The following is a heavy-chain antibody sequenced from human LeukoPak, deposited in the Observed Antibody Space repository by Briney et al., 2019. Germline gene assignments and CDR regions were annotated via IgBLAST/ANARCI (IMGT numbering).Heavy chain of an antibody. CDR1: GYTFTSYY. J-gene: IGHJ6*03. CDR2: INPSGGST. CDR3: ARGTIFGVDYYYMDV. V-gene: IGHV1-46*01. D-gene: IGHD3-3*01. Sequence: ASVKVSCKASGYTFTSYYMHWVLQAPGQGLEWMGIINPSGGSTNYAQKFQGRVTMTRDTSTSTVYMELSSLRSEDTAVYYCARGTIFGVDYYYMDVWGKGTTVTVSS.